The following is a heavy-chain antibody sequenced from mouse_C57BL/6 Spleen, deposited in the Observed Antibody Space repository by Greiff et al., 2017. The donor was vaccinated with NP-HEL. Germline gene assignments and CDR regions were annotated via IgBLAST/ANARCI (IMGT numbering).Heavy chain of an antibody. Sequence: DVQLQESGEGLVKPGGSLKLSCAASGFTFSSYAMSWVRQTPEKRLEWVAYISSGGDYIYYADTVKGRFTISRDNARNTLYLQMSSLKSEDTAMYYCTRRDGNEAMDYWGQGTSVTVSS. D-gene: IGHD2-1*01. J-gene: IGHJ4*01. V-gene: IGHV5-9-1*02. CDR1: GFTFSSYA. CDR2: ISSGGDYI. CDR3: TRRDGNEAMDY.